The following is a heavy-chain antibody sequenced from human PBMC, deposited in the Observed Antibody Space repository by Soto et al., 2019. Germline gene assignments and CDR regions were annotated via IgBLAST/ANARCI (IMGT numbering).Heavy chain of an antibody. V-gene: IGHV4-31*03. Sequence: SETLSLTCTVSGGSISSGGYYWSWIRRHPGKGLEWIGYIYYSGSTYYNPSLKSRVTISVDTSKNQFSLKLSSVTAADTAVYYCARDSYSSGSIDYWGQGTLVTVSS. CDR2: IYYSGST. CDR1: GGSISSGGYY. D-gene: IGHD6-19*01. CDR3: ARDSYSSGSIDY. J-gene: IGHJ4*02.